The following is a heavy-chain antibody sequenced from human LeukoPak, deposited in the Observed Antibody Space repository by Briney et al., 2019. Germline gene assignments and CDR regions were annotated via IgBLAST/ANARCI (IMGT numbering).Heavy chain of an antibody. CDR2: IYSGGST. J-gene: IGHJ4*02. Sequence: PGGSLRLSCAASGFTVSSNYMNWVRQAPGKGLEWVSIIYSGGSTYYADSVKGRFTISRDNSKNTLYLQMNSLRAEDTAVYYCAKDPFNYGPFDSWGQGTLVTVSS. CDR3: AKDPFNYGPFDS. V-gene: IGHV3-53*05. D-gene: IGHD3-10*01. CDR1: GFTVSSNY.